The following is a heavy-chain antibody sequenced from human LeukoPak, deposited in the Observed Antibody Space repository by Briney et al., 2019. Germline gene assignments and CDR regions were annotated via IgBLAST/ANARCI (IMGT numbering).Heavy chain of an antibody. CDR1: GGSFSGYY. CDR3: AGGAYCSSTNCYWPAVYFDY. Sequence: PSETLSLTCAVYGGSFSGYYWSWIRQPPGKGLEWIGYIYYSGSTNYNPSLKSRVTMSVDTSKNQFSLKLSSVTAADTAVYYCAGGAYCSSTNCYWPAVYFDYWGQGTLVTVSS. D-gene: IGHD2-2*01. CDR2: IYYSGST. V-gene: IGHV4-59*08. J-gene: IGHJ4*02.